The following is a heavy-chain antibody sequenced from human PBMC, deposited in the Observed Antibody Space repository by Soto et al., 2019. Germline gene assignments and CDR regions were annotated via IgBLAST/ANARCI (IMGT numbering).Heavy chain of an antibody. CDR1: RYSISSGHY. CDR3: ARVGPWVPYYYDSSPYTFENWFDP. V-gene: IGHV4-38-2*01. J-gene: IGHJ5*02. D-gene: IGHD3-22*01. CDR2: IYHGGST. Sequence: PSETLPLPSAVSRYSISSGHYWGWLQQPPGKGLERTGSIYHGGSTYYNPSLNSRVTLSIDMTNNHVSLILNSVTAADTAVYYCARVGPWVPYYYDSSPYTFENWFDPWGQGTLVTVSS.